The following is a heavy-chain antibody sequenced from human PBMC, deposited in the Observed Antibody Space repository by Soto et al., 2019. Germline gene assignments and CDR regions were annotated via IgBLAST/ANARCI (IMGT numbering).Heavy chain of an antibody. CDR2: IYYSGST. CDR3: ARVYGDDYYYYYYMDV. CDR1: GGSISSYY. J-gene: IGHJ6*03. D-gene: IGHD4-17*01. Sequence: SETLSLTCTGSGGSISSYYWSWIRQPPGKGLEWIGYIYYSGSTNYNPSLKSRVTISVDTSKNQFSLKLSSVTAADTAVYYCARVYGDDYYYYYYMDVWGKGTTVTVSS. V-gene: IGHV4-59*01.